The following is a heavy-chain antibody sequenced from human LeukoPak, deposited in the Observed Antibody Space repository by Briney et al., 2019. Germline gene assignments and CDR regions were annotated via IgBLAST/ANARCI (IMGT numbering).Heavy chain of an antibody. CDR2: VFPGASET. J-gene: IGHJ6*03. D-gene: IGHD3-10*01. V-gene: IGHV5-51*01. CDR3: ARHFYYDSRTYYKDYYYYYMDV. Sequence: GESLKISCKGSGYTFSRYWIGWVRQMPGKGLEWMGIVFPGASETIYSPSFQGQVTISADRFIDTAYLQWSSLKASDTAMYYCARHFYYDSRTYYKDYYYYYMDVWGEGTSVTVS. CDR1: GYTFSRYW.